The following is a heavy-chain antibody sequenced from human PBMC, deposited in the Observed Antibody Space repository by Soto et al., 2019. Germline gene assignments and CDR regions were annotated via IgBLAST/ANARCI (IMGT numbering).Heavy chain of an antibody. CDR1: GFTFSSYG. J-gene: IGHJ5*02. CDR2: LWYDGSNK. Sequence: QVQLVESGGGVVQPGRSLRLSCAASGFTFSSYGMPWVRQAPGKGLEWVAVLWYDGSNKYYADSVKGRFTISRDKSKNTLYLQMNSLRAEDTAVYYCARGYGWFDPWGQGTLVTVSS. CDR3: ARGYGWFDP. V-gene: IGHV3-33*01. D-gene: IGHD6-13*01.